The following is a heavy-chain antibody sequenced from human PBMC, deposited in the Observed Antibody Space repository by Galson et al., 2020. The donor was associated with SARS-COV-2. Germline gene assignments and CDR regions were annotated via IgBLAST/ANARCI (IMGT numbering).Heavy chain of an antibody. Sequence: SETLSLTCTVSGGSISSGSYYWSCIRQPAGKGLEWIRRIYTSGSTNYNPSLKSRVTISVDTSKNQFSLKLSSVTAADTAVYYCARGGYSNFDYWGQGTLVTVSS. D-gene: IGHD5-18*01. V-gene: IGHV4-61*02. CDR3: ARGGYSNFDY. J-gene: IGHJ4*02. CDR1: GGSISSGSYY. CDR2: IYTSGST.